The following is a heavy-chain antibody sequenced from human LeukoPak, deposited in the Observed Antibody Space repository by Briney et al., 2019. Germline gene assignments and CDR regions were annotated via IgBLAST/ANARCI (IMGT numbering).Heavy chain of an antibody. Sequence: PGGSLRLSCAASGFTFTSYGMTWVRQAPGKGLEEVSAIIATGGNTYYADSVKGRFTISRDNSKNPLYLQLNSLRAAGTAVYYCAKRAAAGHFDYWGQGTLVTVS. CDR2: IIATGGNT. V-gene: IGHV3-23*01. D-gene: IGHD6-13*01. CDR1: GFTFTSYG. J-gene: IGHJ4*02. CDR3: AKRAAAGHFDY.